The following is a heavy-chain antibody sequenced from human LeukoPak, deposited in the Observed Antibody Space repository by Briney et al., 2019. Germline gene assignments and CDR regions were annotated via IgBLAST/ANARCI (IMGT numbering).Heavy chain of an antibody. CDR2: INSAGSST. Sequence: GRTLRLSCAASGFSFSSQWMHWVRQSPGKGLVWVARINSAGSSTRYADYVQCRFTVSRDNANNTLYLQMNSLRAEDTAVYYCARSDYFDYWGQGTLVTVSS. CDR3: ARSDYFDY. CDR1: GFSFSSQW. V-gene: IGHV3-74*01. J-gene: IGHJ4*02.